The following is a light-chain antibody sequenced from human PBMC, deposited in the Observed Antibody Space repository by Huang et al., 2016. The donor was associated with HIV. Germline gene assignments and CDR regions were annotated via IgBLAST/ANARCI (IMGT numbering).Light chain of an antibody. CDR3: QQYSNWPLT. CDR1: QSVSSN. Sequence: EIVMTQSPAPLSVSPGERATLPCRASQSVSSNLAWYQQKPGQAPRPLIYGASTRATGIPARFSGSGSGTEFTLTINSLQSEDFAVYYCQQYSNWPLTFGGGTKVEIK. CDR2: GAS. J-gene: IGKJ4*01. V-gene: IGKV3-15*01.